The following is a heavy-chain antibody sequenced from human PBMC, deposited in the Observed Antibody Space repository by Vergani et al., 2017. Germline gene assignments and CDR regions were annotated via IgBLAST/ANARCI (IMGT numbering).Heavy chain of an antibody. J-gene: IGHJ6*03. CDR1: GFTLSGSA. CDR2: IRSKANSYAT. CDR3: TRIAAAGYYHYYYMDV. V-gene: IGHV3-73*02. D-gene: IGHD6-13*01. Sequence: EVQLVESGGGLVQPGGSRKLSCAASGFTLSGSAMHWVRQASGKGLEWVGRIRSKANSYATAYAASVKGRFTISRDDSKNTAYLRMNSLKTEDTAVYYCTRIAAAGYYHYYYMDVWGKGSSVTVSS.